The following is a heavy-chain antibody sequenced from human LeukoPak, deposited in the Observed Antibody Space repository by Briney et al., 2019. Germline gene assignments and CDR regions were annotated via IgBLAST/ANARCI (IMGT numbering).Heavy chain of an antibody. CDR1: GYTFSNYG. CDR2: ISGYNGNT. CDR3: ARSLGDGSGYYPLPFDY. J-gene: IGHJ4*02. Sequence: ASVKVSCKASGYTFSNYGITWVRQAPGQGLEWMGWISGYNGNTNFAQKLQGRVSMTTDTSTYTSDMELRSLRSDDTAVYYCARSLGDGSGYYPLPFDYWGQGTLVIVSS. V-gene: IGHV1-18*01. D-gene: IGHD3-22*01.